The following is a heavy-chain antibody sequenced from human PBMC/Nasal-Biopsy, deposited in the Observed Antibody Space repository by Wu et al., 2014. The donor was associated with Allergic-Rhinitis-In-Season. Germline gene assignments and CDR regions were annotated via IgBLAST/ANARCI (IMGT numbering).Heavy chain of an antibody. D-gene: IGHD6-19*01. V-gene: IGHV4-39*01. J-gene: IGHJ6*03. CDR3: ARLRYSSGWERVYYYYYMDV. CDR1: GGSISSSSYY. Sequence: TLSLTCTVSGGSISSSSYYWGWIRQPPGKGLEWIGSIDYSGFTYYNPSLKSRVTISVDTSKNQFSLKLSSVTAADTAVYYCARLRYSSGWERVYYYYYMDVWGKGTTVTVSS. CDR2: IDYSGFT.